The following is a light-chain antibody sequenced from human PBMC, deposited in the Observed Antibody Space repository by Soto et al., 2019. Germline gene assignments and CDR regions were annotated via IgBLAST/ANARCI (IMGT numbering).Light chain of an antibody. CDR1: SSDVGSYNL. V-gene: IGLV2-23*01. Sequence: QSVLTQPASVSGSPGQSITISCTGTSSDVGSYNLVSWYQQHPGKAPNLMIYEGTKRPSGISSRFSGSKSGNTASLTISGLQAEDEADYYCCSYVGSTTYVFGSGTQLTVL. J-gene: IGLJ7*01. CDR2: EGT. CDR3: CSYVGSTTYV.